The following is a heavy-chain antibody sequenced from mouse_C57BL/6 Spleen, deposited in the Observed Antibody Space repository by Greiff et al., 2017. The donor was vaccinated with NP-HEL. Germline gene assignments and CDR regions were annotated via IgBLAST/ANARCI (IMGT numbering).Heavy chain of an antibody. J-gene: IGHJ2*01. CDR3: ARRADYYGSSLDY. CDR1: GYTFTSYG. CDR2: IYPRSGNT. D-gene: IGHD1-1*01. V-gene: IGHV1-81*01. Sequence: QVQLQQSGAELARPGASVKLSCKASGYTFTSYGISWVKQRTGQGLEWIGEIYPRSGNTYYNEKFKGKATLTADKSSSTAYMELRSLTSEDSAVYFCARRADYYGSSLDYWGQGTTLTVAS.